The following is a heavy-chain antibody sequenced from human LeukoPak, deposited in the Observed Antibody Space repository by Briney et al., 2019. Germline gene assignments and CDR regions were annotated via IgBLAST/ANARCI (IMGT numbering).Heavy chain of an antibody. V-gene: IGHV1-18*01. CDR1: GYTFTSYG. CDR2: ISAYNGNT. J-gene: IGHJ5*02. D-gene: IGHD2-15*01. CDR3: AREVYGCSGGSCYEGENWFDP. Sequence: ASVKVSCKASGYTFTSYGISWVRQAPGQGLEWIGWISAYNGNTNYAQKLQGRVTMTTDTSTSTAYMELRSLRSDDTAVYYCAREVYGCSGGSCYEGENWFDPWGQGTLVTVSS.